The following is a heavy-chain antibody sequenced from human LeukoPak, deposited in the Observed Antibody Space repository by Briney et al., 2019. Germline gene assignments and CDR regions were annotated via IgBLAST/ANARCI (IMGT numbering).Heavy chain of an antibody. D-gene: IGHD5-24*01. CDR3: ARRTIRNWFDP. CDR1: GYTFTSYY. Sequence: ASVKVSCKASGYTFTSYYMHWVRQAPGQGLEWMGIINPSGGSTSYAQKFQGRVTMTRDTSTSTAYMELSSLRSEDTAVYYCARRTIRNWFDPWGQGTLVTVSS. CDR2: INPSGGST. J-gene: IGHJ5*02. V-gene: IGHV1-46*01.